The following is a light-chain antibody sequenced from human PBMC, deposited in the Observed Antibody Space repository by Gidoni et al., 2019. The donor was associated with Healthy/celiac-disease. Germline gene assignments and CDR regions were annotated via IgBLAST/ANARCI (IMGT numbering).Light chain of an antibody. CDR3: QQRSNWPPTWT. J-gene: IGKJ1*01. CDR1: QSVSSY. CDR2: DAS. V-gene: IGKV3-11*01. Sequence: IVLTQSPATLSLSPGERATLPRRASQSVSSYLAWYQQKPGQAPRLLIYDASNRATGIPARFSGSGSGTDFTLTISSLEPEDFAVYYCQQRSNWPPTWTFGQGTKVEIK.